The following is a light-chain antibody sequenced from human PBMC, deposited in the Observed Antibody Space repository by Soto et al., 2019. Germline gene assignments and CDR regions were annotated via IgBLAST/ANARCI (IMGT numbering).Light chain of an antibody. CDR1: SSNIGSNY. Sequence: QSVLTQPPSASGTPGQRVTISCSGSSSNIGSNYVYWYQQLPGTAPKLLIYRNNQRPSGVPDRFSGSKSVTSASLAISGFRSEDEADYYCAAWDGSLSGVVFGGGTQLTVL. CDR2: RNN. V-gene: IGLV1-47*01. CDR3: AAWDGSLSGVV. J-gene: IGLJ2*01.